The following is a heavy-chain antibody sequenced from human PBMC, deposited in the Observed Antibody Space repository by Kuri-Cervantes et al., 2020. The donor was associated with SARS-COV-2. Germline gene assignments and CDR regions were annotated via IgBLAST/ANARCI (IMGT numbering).Heavy chain of an antibody. D-gene: IGHD3-3*01. V-gene: IGHV1-69*05. CDR3: ASTIFGVDNWFDP. Sequence: SVKVSCKASGGTISSYAISWVRQAPGQGLEWMGGIIPIFGTANYAQKFQGRVTITTDESTSTAYMELSSLRSEDTAVYYCASTIFGVDNWFDPWGQGTLVTVSS. J-gene: IGHJ5*02. CDR1: GGTISSYA. CDR2: IIPIFGTA.